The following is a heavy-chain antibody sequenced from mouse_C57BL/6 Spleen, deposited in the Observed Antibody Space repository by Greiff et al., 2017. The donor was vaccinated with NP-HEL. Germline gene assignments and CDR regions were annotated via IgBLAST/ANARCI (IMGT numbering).Heavy chain of an antibody. CDR2: IDPENGDT. V-gene: IGHV14-4*01. CDR1: GFNIKDDY. D-gene: IGHD1-1*01. CDR3: TTLSGSSSYWYFDV. Sequence: EVQLQQSGAELVRPGASVKLSCTASGFNIKDDYMHWVKQRPEQGLEWIGWIDPENGDTEYASKFQGKATITADTSSHTAYLQLSSLTSEDTAVYYCTTLSGSSSYWYFDVWGTRTTVTVSS. J-gene: IGHJ1*03.